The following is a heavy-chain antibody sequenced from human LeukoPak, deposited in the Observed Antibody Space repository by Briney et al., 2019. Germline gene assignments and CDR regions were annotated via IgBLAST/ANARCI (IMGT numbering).Heavy chain of an antibody. Sequence: ASVKVSCKASGYIFTSYDISWVRQAPGQGLEWMGWISPYTGYAEYAQKFQSRVTMTTDTSTTTAYMELRSLRSDDTALYYCARDTTTMVRGVSDYWGQGTLVTVSS. CDR3: ARDTTTMVRGVSDY. D-gene: IGHD3-10*01. CDR1: GYIFTSYD. J-gene: IGHJ4*02. V-gene: IGHV1-18*01. CDR2: ISPYTGYA.